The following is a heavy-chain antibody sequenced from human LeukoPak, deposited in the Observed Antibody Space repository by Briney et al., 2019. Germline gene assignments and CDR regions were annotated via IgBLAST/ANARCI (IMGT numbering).Heavy chain of an antibody. Sequence: SETLSLTCTVSGGSISSSTYYWGWIRQPPGKGLEWIGSMYYSGSTYFNPSLKSRVTISVDTSKNQFSLNLSSVTAADTALYHCARHEVGGFTYGFSSYGHYFDSWGQGTLVTVSS. CDR1: GGSISSSTYY. J-gene: IGHJ4*02. D-gene: IGHD3-16*01. CDR3: ARHEVGGFTYGFSSYGHYFDS. CDR2: MYYSGST. V-gene: IGHV4-39*01.